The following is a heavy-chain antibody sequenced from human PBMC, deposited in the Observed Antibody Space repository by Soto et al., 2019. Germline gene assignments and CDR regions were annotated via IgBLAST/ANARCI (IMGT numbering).Heavy chain of an antibody. CDR2: TYNSGNT. CDR3: ARDGSGTYYNWFDP. D-gene: IGHD3-10*01. J-gene: IGHJ5*02. CDR1: GGSISNYY. Sequence: PSETLSLTCTVSGGSISNYYWNWIRQAPGKGLEWIGHTYNSGNTRYNPSLKSRVTISVDTSKNQFSLKVTSVTAADTAVYYCARDGSGTYYNWFDPWGQGTLVTVSS. V-gene: IGHV4-59*01.